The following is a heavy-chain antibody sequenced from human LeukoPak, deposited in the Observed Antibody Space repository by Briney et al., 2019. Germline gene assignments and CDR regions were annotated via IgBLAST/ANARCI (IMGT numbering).Heavy chain of an antibody. CDR2: IKQDGSER. CDR1: GFTLNKDW. V-gene: IGHV3-7*01. J-gene: IGHJ6*03. Sequence: GGSLRISCVVSGFTLNKDWMAWVRQAPGKGLVWVANIKQDGSERNYVDSVKGRFTISRDTAKKTLYLQMNSLGAEDTAVYYCARERDSGYDSLYYYDYMDVWGKGTTVIVS. D-gene: IGHD5-12*01. CDR3: ARERDSGYDSLYYYDYMDV.